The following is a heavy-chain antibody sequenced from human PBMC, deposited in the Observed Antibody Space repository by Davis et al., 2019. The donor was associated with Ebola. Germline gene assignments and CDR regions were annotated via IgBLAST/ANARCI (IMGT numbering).Heavy chain of an antibody. V-gene: IGHV3-7*01. Sequence: GESLKISCAASGFTFSSYWTSWVRQAPGKGLEWVANIKQDGSEKYYVDSVKGRFTISRDNAKNSLYLQMNSLRAEDTAVYYCASVVVGATIHWGQGTLVTVSS. J-gene: IGHJ4*02. CDR3: ASVVVGATIH. CDR1: GFTFSSYW. CDR2: IKQDGSEK. D-gene: IGHD1-26*01.